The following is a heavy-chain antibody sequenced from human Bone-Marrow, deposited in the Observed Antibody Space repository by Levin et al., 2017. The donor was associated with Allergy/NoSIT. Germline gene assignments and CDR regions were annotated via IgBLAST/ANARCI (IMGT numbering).Heavy chain of an antibody. CDR2: ISYDGFNE. CDR3: AKSTDTAMIFYYSMDL. CDR1: GFTFNTYG. V-gene: IGHV3-30*18. J-gene: IGHJ6*02. Sequence: AGGSLRLSCAASGFTFNTYGMHWVRQAPGKGLEWVALISYDGFNEYYGDSVKGRFTISRDNSKNTLYLQMNSLRVEDTAVYYCAKSTDTAMIFYYSMDLWGQGTTVTVSS. D-gene: IGHD3/OR15-3a*01.